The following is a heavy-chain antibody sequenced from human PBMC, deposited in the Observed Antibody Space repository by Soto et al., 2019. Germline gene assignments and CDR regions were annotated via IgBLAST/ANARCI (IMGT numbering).Heavy chain of an antibody. CDR3: ARSIVVVTAADY. CDR2: ISGYNGDT. CDR1: GYTFTRYG. V-gene: IGHV1-18*01. J-gene: IGHJ4*02. Sequence: ASVKVSCKASGYTFTRYGISWVRQAPGQGLEWMGWISGYNGDTNYAQKFQGRVTITRDTSASTAYMELSSLRSEDTAVYYCARSIVVVTAADYWGQGTLVTVSS. D-gene: IGHD2-21*02.